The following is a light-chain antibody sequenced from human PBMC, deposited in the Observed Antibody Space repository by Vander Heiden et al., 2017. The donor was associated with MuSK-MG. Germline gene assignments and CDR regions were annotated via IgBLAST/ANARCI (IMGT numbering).Light chain of an antibody. CDR1: QSLLHSDGKTY. J-gene: IGKJ2*01. V-gene: IGKV2D-29*01. CDR3: MQRIQLHPEYT. CDR2: EVS. Sequence: DIVMTQTPLSLSVTPGQPASISCKSSQSLLHSDGKTYLYWYLQKPGQPPQLLIYEVSNRCSGGQDRVSGSGSGTEGTLKISRGEAEDVGVYYCMQRIQLHPEYTFGQGTKLEIK.